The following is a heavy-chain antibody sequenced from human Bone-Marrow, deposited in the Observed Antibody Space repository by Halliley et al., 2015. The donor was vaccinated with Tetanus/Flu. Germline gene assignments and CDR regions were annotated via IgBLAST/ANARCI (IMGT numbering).Heavy chain of an antibody. CDR3: ARGPTVTAWGNGFDP. CDR2: ISYSGSA. J-gene: IGHJ5*02. D-gene: IGHD2-21*02. CDR1: GGSITSGNFY. Sequence: TLSLTCTVTGGSITSGNFYWSWIRQHPGKGLEWIGYISYSGSAYSKPSLESRVTISLDTSKNQFSLKMNSVTAADTAVYYCARGPTVTAWGNGFDPWGQGTLVIVSS. V-gene: IGHV4-31*03.